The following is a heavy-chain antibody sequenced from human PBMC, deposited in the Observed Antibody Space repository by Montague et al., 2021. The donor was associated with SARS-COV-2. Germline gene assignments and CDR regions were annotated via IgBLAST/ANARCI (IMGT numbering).Heavy chain of an antibody. V-gene: IGHV4-61*08. CDR2: INHSGST. CDR3: ARRSLGYCSGGSCYSAFDP. CDR1: GFSLSTSGMC. D-gene: IGHD2-15*01. Sequence: LVKPTQTLTLTCTFSGFSLSTSGMCVSWIRQPPGKALEWLGEINHSGSTNYNPSLKSRVTISVDTSKNQFSLKLSSVTAADTAVYYCARRSLGYCSGGSCYSAFDPWGQGTLVTVSS. J-gene: IGHJ5*02.